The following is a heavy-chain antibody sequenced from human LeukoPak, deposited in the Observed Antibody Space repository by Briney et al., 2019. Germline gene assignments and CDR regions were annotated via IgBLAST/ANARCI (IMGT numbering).Heavy chain of an antibody. D-gene: IGHD6-13*01. CDR3: ATYSSHCYYFDY. CDR1: GYSFTSYW. V-gene: IGHV5-51*01. J-gene: IGHJ4*02. Sequence: LGESLKISCKCSGYSFTSYWIGWVRQMPGKGLEWIGIIYPGDSNTRYSPSFQGQITISAEKSISTAYLQWSSMKASDTAMYYCATYSSHCYYFDYWGQGTLVTVSS. CDR2: IYPGDSNT.